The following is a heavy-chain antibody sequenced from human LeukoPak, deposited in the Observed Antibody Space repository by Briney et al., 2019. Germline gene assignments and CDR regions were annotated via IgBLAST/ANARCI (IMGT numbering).Heavy chain of an antibody. CDR3: AKDRSSGYSDY. Sequence: PGGSLRLSCAASGFTFSNYGMHWVRQAPGKGLEWVAAIWYDGSNKYYADSVKGRFTISRDNSKNTLYLQMSSLRAEDTAVYYCAKDRSSGYSDYWGQGTLVTVSS. V-gene: IGHV3-30*02. CDR2: IWYDGSNK. J-gene: IGHJ4*02. D-gene: IGHD6-19*01. CDR1: GFTFSNYG.